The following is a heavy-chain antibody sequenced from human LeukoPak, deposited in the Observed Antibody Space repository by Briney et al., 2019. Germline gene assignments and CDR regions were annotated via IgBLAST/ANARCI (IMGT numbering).Heavy chain of an antibody. D-gene: IGHD3-3*01. CDR2: IYPGDSDT. CDR3: ARQNDFRLDY. J-gene: IGHJ4*02. CDR1: GYTFSSYW. Sequence: GESLKISCKGSGYTFSSYWIGWVRQMPGKGLEWMGIIYPGDSDTRYSPSLQGQVTISVDTSIGPAYLQRSRLKASDTAIYYCARQNDFRLDYWGQGTLVTVSS. V-gene: IGHV5-51*01.